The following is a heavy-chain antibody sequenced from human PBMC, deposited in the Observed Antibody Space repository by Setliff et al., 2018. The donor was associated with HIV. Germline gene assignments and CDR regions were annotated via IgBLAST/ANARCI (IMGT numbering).Heavy chain of an antibody. V-gene: IGHV4-59*01. CDR3: ARDRGSGWYGYFQQ. Sequence: SETLSLTCIVSGGSIDNYYWNWVRQPPGKGPEWIGNMCHNENGVTTNQNPSLKSRVVMYLGRTKNEFSLSLFSATTADTAVYYCARDRGSGWYGYFQQWGQGSQVTVSS. D-gene: IGHD6-19*01. J-gene: IGHJ1*01. CDR1: GGSIDNYY. CDR2: MCHNENGVTT.